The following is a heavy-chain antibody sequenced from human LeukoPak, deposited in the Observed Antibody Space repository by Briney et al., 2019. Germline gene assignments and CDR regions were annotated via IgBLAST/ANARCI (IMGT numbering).Heavy chain of an antibody. J-gene: IGHJ4*02. Sequence: GGSLRLSCAASGFTFSSSYMSWVRQAPGKGLEWVANIKQDGSEKYYVDSVKGRFTISRDNAKNSLYLQMNSLRAEDAAVYYCARPEAGHLIDYWGQGTLVTVSS. V-gene: IGHV3-7*01. CDR3: ARPEAGHLIDY. CDR2: IKQDGSEK. CDR1: GFTFSSSY.